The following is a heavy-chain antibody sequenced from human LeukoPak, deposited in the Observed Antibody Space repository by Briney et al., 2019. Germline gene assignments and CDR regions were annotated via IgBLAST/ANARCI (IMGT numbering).Heavy chain of an antibody. D-gene: IGHD3-10*01. CDR2: ISTTGSSI. J-gene: IGHJ4*02. CDR1: GFTFSSYE. Sequence: GGSLRLSCAASGFTFSSYEMNWVRQAPGKGLEWVSYISTTGSSIYYADSVKGRFTISRDNVKNSLYLQMNSLRAEDTAVYYCARDHGGVLVRGVIDYWGQGTLVTVSS. V-gene: IGHV3-48*03. CDR3: ARDHGGVLVRGVIDY.